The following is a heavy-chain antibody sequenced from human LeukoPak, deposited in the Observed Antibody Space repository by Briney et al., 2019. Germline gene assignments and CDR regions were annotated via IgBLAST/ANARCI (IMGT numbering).Heavy chain of an antibody. J-gene: IGHJ4*02. CDR1: RFTFSTYG. D-gene: IGHD1-26*01. CDR3: AKDRSGSYSQGLDY. Sequence: GGSLRLSCAASRFTFSTYGMHWVRQAPGKGLEWVAFIRYDGSNKYYADSVKGRFTISRDNSKNTLYLQMNTLRAEDTAVYYCAKDRSGSYSQGLDYWGQGTLVTVSS. CDR2: IRYDGSNK. V-gene: IGHV3-30*02.